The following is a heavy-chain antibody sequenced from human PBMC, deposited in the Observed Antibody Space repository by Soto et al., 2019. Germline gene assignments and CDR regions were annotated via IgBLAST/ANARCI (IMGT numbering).Heavy chain of an antibody. D-gene: IGHD4-17*01. J-gene: IGHJ4*02. CDR3: QRGSTVTTGFEW. CDR2: INHSGST. V-gene: IGHV4-34*01. CDR1: GGSFSGYY. Sequence: PSETLCLTCAVYGGSFSGYYWSWIRQPPGKGLEWIGEINHSGSTNYNPSLKSRVTISVDTSKNQFSLKLSSLNAADPDLHYCQRGSTVTTGFEWWGQATLVTAS.